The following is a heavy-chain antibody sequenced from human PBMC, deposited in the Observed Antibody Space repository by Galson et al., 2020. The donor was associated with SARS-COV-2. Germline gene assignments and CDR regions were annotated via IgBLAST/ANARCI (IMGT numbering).Heavy chain of an antibody. D-gene: IGHD3-22*01. CDR3: ARDRRHNYDTSDFYSPNAFDM. Sequence: GESLKISCAGSSFTFEDYAMSWVRQVPGKGLEWVSGINRNGGRTAYRDSVKGRFTISRDNARNSLYLQMNSLSAEDTALYHCARDRRHNYDTSDFYSPNAFDMWGQGTMVTVSS. V-gene: IGHV3-20*01. J-gene: IGHJ3*02. CDR2: INRNGGRT. CDR1: SFTFEDYA.